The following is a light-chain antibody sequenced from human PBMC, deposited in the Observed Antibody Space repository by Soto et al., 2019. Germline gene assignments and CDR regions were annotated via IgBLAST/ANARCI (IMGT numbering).Light chain of an antibody. J-gene: IGLJ2*01. Sequence: QSALTQPASVSGSPGQSITISCTGTISDFVVYNYVSWYQQHPGKAPKLMIYGVSNRPSGVSNRFSGSKSGNTASLTISGLQADDEADYYCSSHTSSSTVVFGGGTKLTVL. V-gene: IGLV2-14*01. CDR2: GVS. CDR3: SSHTSSSTVV. CDR1: ISDFVVYNY.